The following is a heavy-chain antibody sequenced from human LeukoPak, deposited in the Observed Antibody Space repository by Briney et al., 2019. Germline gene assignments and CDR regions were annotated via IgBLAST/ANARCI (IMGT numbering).Heavy chain of an antibody. J-gene: IGHJ4*02. CDR3: AREIAVAGLIDY. Sequence: PSETLSLTCTVSGGSISSYYWSWIRQPPGKGLEWIGYIYYSGSTNYSPSLKSRVTISVDTSKNQFSLKLSSVTAADTAVYYCAREIAVAGLIDYWGQGTLVTVSS. CDR1: GGSISSYY. V-gene: IGHV4-59*01. CDR2: IYYSGST. D-gene: IGHD6-19*01.